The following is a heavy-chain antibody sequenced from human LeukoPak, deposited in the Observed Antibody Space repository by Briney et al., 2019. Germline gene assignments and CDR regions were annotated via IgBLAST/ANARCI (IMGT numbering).Heavy chain of an antibody. CDR2: ISGSGGST. CDR3: AKGRMVRGVPYYFDY. Sequence: GGSLRLSCAASGFTFSSYAMSWVRQAPGKGLEWVSAISGSGGSTYYADSVKGRFTISKDNSKNTLYLQMNSLRAEDTAVYYCAKGRMVRGVPYYFDYWGQGTLVTVSS. V-gene: IGHV3-23*01. CDR1: GFTFSSYA. D-gene: IGHD3-10*01. J-gene: IGHJ4*02.